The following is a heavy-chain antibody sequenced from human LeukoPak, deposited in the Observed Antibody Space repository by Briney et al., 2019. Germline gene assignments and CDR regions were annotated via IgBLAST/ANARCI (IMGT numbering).Heavy chain of an antibody. CDR2: ISYDGSNK. CDR3: ARVGRVRGYYYYDTDV. D-gene: IGHD3-10*01. CDR1: GFTFSSYG. Sequence: GGSLRLSCAASGFTFSSYGVHSVRQAPGKGLEWVAFISYDGSNKYYADSVKGRFTISRDNSKDTLYLQMNSLRAEDTAVYHCARVGRVRGYYYYDTDVWRKGTTVTISS. J-gene: IGHJ6*03. V-gene: IGHV3-30*03.